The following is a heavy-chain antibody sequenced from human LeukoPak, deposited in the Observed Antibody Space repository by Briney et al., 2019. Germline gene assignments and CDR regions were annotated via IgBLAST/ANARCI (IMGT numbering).Heavy chain of an antibody. CDR3: AVVNRGIRSGWFDP. J-gene: IGHJ5*02. Sequence: SVKVSCKASGGTFSSYAISWVRQAPGQGLEWMGGIIPIFGTANYAQKLQGRVTITADESTSTAYMELSSLRSEDTAVYYCAVVNRGIRSGWFDPWGQGTLVTVSS. D-gene: IGHD2-15*01. CDR2: IIPIFGTA. V-gene: IGHV1-69*13. CDR1: GGTFSSYA.